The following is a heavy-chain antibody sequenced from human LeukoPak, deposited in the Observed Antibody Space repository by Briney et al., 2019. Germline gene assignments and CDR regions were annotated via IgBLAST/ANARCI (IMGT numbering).Heavy chain of an antibody. CDR2: IKQDGSEK. CDR3: ARSTGSPANKYYFDY. V-gene: IGHV3-7*01. Sequence: ETLSLTCTVSGYSISSGYYWGWIRPSPGKGLEWVANIKQDGSEKYYVDSVKGRFTISRDNAKNSLYLQMNSLRAEDTAVYYCARSTGSPANKYYFDYWGQGTLVTVSS. CDR1: GYSISSGYY. D-gene: IGHD3-9*01. J-gene: IGHJ4*02.